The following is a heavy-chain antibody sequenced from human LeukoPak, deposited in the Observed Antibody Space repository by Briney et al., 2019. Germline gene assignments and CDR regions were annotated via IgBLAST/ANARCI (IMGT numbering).Heavy chain of an antibody. J-gene: IGHJ4*02. CDR2: ISYDGSNK. CDR1: GFTFSSYA. D-gene: IGHD5-12*01. Sequence: PGGSLRLSCAASGFTFSSYAMHWVRQAPGKGLEWVAVISYDGSNKYYADSVKGRFTISRDNSKNTLYLQMNSLRAEGTAVYYCAEGGYGYSGYAAPFDYWGQGTLVTVSS. CDR3: AEGGYGYSGYAAPFDY. V-gene: IGHV3-30-3*01.